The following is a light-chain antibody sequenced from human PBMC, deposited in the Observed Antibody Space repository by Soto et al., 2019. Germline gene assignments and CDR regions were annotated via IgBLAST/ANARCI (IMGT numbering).Light chain of an antibody. J-gene: IGKJ3*01. V-gene: IGKV1-5*03. CDR3: QQYNSYPPGGFT. CDR2: KAS. Sequence: DIQMTQSPSTLSASVGDRVTITCRASQSISSWLAWYQQKPGKAPKLLIYKASSLESGVPSRFSGSGSGTEFTLTISSLQPDDFATYYCQQYNSYPPGGFTFGPGTKVDIK. CDR1: QSISSW.